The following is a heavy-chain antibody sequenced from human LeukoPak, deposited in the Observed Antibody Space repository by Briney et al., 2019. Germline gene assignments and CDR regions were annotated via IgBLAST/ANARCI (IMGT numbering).Heavy chain of an antibody. D-gene: IGHD6-19*01. Sequence: PGGSLRLSCAASEFTFSSFWMHWVRQAPGKGLVWVSRINSDGSDIRYADSVKGRFTISRDNAKNTLYLQMNSLRAEDTAVYYCARGDSSGWYAFDYWGQGTLVTVSS. V-gene: IGHV3-74*01. J-gene: IGHJ4*02. CDR2: INSDGSDI. CDR1: EFTFSSFW. CDR3: ARGDSSGWYAFDY.